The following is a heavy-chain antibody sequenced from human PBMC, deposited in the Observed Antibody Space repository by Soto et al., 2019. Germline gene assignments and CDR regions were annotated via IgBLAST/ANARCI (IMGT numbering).Heavy chain of an antibody. CDR2: IKQDGSEK. D-gene: IGHD2-15*01. V-gene: IGHV3-7*01. CDR1: GFTFSSYW. CDR3: ARDSSLGYCSGGSCHEMDF. Sequence: GGSLRLSCAASGFTFSSYWMSWVRQTPGKGLEWVANIKQDGSEKYYVDSVKGRFTISRDNAKNSLYLQMNSLRAEDTAVYYCARDSSLGYCSGGSCHEMDFRGKGTTVTVSA. J-gene: IGHJ6*04.